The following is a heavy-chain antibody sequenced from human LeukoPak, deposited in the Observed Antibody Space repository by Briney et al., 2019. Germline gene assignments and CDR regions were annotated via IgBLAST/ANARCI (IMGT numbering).Heavy chain of an antibody. Sequence: SETLSLTCTVSGGSISSSSYYWGWIRQPPGKGLELIGSIYYSGSTYYNPSLKSRVTISVDTSKNQFSLKLSSVTAADTAVYYCARDLLVGMAPSGFDYWGQGTLVTVSS. CDR3: ARDLLVGMAPSGFDY. J-gene: IGHJ4*02. CDR1: GGSISSSSYY. D-gene: IGHD5-24*01. V-gene: IGHV4-39*07. CDR2: IYYSGST.